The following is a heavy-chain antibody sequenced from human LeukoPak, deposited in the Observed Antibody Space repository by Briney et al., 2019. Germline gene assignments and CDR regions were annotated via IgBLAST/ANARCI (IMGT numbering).Heavy chain of an antibody. CDR2: IYSGGST. V-gene: IGHV3-53*05. D-gene: IGHD4-17*01. Sequence: SGGSPRLSCAASGFTVSGNYMSWVRQAPGKGLEWVSVIYSGGSTYYADSVKGRFTISRDNSKNTLYLQMNSLRADDTAVYYCARDPGYGDYAFDYWGQGTLVTVSS. J-gene: IGHJ4*02. CDR1: GFTVSGNY. CDR3: ARDPGYGDYAFDY.